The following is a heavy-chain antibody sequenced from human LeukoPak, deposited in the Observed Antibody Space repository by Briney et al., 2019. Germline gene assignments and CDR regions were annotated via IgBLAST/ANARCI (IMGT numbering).Heavy chain of an antibody. D-gene: IGHD1-26*01. Sequence: SETLSLTCTVSGGSISSYYWSWIRQPAGKGLEWIGSIYYSGSTYYNPSLKSRVTISVDTSKNQFSLKLSSVTAADTAVYYCARDYRGSYYGGWVFDYWGQGTLVTVSS. CDR1: GGSISSYY. CDR3: ARDYRGSYYGGWVFDY. CDR2: IYYSGST. V-gene: IGHV4-4*07. J-gene: IGHJ4*02.